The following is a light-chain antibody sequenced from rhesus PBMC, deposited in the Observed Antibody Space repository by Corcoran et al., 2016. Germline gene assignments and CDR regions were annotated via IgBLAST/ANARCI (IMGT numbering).Light chain of an antibody. CDR1: QGISSF. CDR3: QQYNSLPLT. Sequence: DIQMTQSPSSLSASVGDRVTITCRASQGISSFLNWYKQKPGKAPKLLIYDANRLESGGPSRFSGSGSGTEFTLILSSLQPEDFATYYCQQYNSLPLTFGGGTKVEIK. CDR2: DAN. J-gene: IGKJ4*01. V-gene: IGKV1-32*01.